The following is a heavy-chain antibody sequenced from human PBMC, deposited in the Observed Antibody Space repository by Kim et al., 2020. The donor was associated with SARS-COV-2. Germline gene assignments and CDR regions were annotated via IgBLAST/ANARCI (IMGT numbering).Heavy chain of an antibody. CDR1: GFTFSSYA. Sequence: GRSLRLSCAASGFTFSSYAMHWVRQAPGKGLEWVAVISYDGSNKYYADSVKGRFTISRDNSKNTLYLQMNSLRAEDTPVYYCARDEGYSYGGPFDYWGQG. D-gene: IGHD5-18*01. CDR2: ISYDGSNK. J-gene: IGHJ4*02. CDR3: ARDEGYSYGGPFDY. V-gene: IGHV3-30-3*01.